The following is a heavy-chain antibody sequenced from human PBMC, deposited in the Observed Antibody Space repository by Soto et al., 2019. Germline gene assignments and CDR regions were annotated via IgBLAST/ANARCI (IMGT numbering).Heavy chain of an antibody. Sequence: EVQLVESGGDLVQRGGSLRLSCAASGFTFNIYSMNWARQAPGKGLEWFSYITSDTKTIKYADSVKGRFTISRDNAKNSVYLQMNSLRDEDTAVYYCARSVEGHFDYWGQGTVVTVSS. CDR1: GFTFNIYS. CDR3: ARSVEGHFDY. D-gene: IGHD6-19*01. CDR2: ITSDTKTI. J-gene: IGHJ4*02. V-gene: IGHV3-48*02.